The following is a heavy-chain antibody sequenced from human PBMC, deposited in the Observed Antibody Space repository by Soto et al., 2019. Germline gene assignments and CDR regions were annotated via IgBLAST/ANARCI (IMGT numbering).Heavy chain of an antibody. V-gene: IGHV1-2*02. Sequence: ASVKVSCKASGYTFTGYYMHWVRQAPGQGLEWMGWINPNGGGTNYAQKFQGRVTMTRDTSISTAYMELSRLRSDDTAVYYCARDHRADIVVVVAATLDYWGQGTLVTVSS. CDR2: INPNGGGT. CDR3: ARDHRADIVVVVAATLDY. J-gene: IGHJ4*02. D-gene: IGHD2-15*01. CDR1: GYTFTGYY.